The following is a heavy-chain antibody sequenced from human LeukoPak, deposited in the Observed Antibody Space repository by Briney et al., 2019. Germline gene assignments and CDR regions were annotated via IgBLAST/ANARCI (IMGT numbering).Heavy chain of an antibody. D-gene: IGHD3-10*01. Sequence: PSQTLSLTCTVSGGSISSGGYYWSWIRQHPGKGLEWIGYIYYSGSTYYNPSLKSRVTISVNTPKNQFSLKLSSVTAADTAVYYCARGLQGDYGSGDYFDYWGQGTLVTVSS. CDR2: IYYSGST. CDR1: GGSISSGGYY. V-gene: IGHV4-31*03. J-gene: IGHJ4*02. CDR3: ARGLQGDYGSGDYFDY.